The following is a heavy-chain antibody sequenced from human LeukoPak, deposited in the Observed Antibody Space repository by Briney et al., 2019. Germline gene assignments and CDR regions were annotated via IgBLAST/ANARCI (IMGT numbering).Heavy chain of an antibody. CDR3: TRYDLSTYARRAFDY. D-gene: IGHD3-9*01. CDR2: ISGNSDAT. V-gene: IGHV3-23*05. CDR1: GFTFSNYA. J-gene: IGHJ4*02. Sequence: GGSLRLSCAASGFTFSNYAMAWVRQAPGKGLEWVSVISGNSDATHYADSVKGRFTVSRDNSKNIVYMQMNSLGAEDTAAYYCTRYDLSTYARRAFDYWGQGTLVAVSS.